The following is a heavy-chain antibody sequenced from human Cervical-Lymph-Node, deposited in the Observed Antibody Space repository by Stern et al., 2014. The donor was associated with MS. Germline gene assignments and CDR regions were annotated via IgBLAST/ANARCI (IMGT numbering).Heavy chain of an antibody. D-gene: IGHD1-7*01. CDR3: ARHDSAGTILY. CDR2: TDPSESYV. J-gene: IGHJ4*02. V-gene: IGHV5-10-1*03. Sequence: VQLVQSGPEVKRPGESLRISCKGSGYSFTGYWITWVRQMAGKGLEWMGRTDPSESYVKYSPSFQGHVTISADKSISTAYLQWSSLKASDTAMYYCARHDSAGTILYWGQGTLVTVSS. CDR1: GYSFTGYW.